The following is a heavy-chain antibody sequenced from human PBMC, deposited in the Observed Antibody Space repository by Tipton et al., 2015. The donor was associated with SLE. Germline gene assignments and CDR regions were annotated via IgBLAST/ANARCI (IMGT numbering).Heavy chain of an antibody. CDR1: GYSISSGYY. D-gene: IGHD1-14*01. J-gene: IGHJ4*02. V-gene: IGHV4-38-2*02. Sequence: TLSLTCAVSGYSISSGYYWGWIRQPPGKGLEWIGSIYHSGSTYYNPSLKSRVTISVDTSKNQFSLKLTSVTAADTAVYCCARDRPDYYFDYWGQGILVTVSS. CDR2: IYHSGST. CDR3: ARDRPDYYFDY.